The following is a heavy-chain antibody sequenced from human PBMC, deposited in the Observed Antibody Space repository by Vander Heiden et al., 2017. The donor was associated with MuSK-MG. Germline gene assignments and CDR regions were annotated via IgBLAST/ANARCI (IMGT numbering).Heavy chain of an antibody. CDR1: GSTGTNFA. D-gene: IGHD4-17*01. Sequence: EVQLVEPGAVLVKPGGSLWLPCAGLGSTGTNFAMAWVRQAPGKGLEWVSAISGRGGTTCYADSVKGRFTISRDDSKSTLFLQMNSLRVEDTATYYCTSSRMTTMTTGVSGGDWGQGTLVSVSS. CDR2: ISGRGGTT. CDR3: TSSRMTTMTTGVSGGD. V-gene: IGHV3-23*04. J-gene: IGHJ4*02.